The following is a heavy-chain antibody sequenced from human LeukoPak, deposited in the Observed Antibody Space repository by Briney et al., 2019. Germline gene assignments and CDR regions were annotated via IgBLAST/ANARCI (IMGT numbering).Heavy chain of an antibody. J-gene: IGHJ3*02. Sequence: GASVKVSCKVSGYTLTELSMHWVRQAPGKGLEWMGGFDPEDGETIYAQKFQGRVTMTEDTSTDTAYMELSSLRSEDTAVYYCATLNTRADAFDIWGQGTMVTVSS. D-gene: IGHD1-26*01. V-gene: IGHV1-24*01. CDR1: GYTLTELS. CDR3: ATLNTRADAFDI. CDR2: FDPEDGET.